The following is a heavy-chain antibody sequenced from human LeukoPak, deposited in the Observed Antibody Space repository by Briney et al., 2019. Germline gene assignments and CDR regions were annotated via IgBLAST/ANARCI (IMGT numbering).Heavy chain of an antibody. V-gene: IGHV3-30*04. CDR2: ISYDGSNK. D-gene: IGHD2-2*01. CDR3: ARYCSSTSCYYYYGMDV. CDR1: GFTFSSYA. Sequence: PGGSLRLSCAASGFTFSSYAMHWVRQAPGKGLEWVAVISYDGSNKYYADSVKGRFTISRDNSKNTLYLQMSSLRAEDTAVYYCARYCSSTSCYYYYGMDVWGQGTTVTVSS. J-gene: IGHJ6*02.